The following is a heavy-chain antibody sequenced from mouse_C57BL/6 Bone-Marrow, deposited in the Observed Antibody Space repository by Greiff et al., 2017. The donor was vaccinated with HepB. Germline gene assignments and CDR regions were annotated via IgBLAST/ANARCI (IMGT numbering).Heavy chain of an antibody. J-gene: IGHJ4*01. CDR3: TRGGQDY. CDR1: GFTFSSYA. Sequence: EVKLMESGEGLVKPGGSLKLSCAASGFTFSSYAMSWVRQTPEKRLEWVAYISSGGDYIYYADTVTGRFTISRDNARNTLYLQMSSLKSEDTAMYYCTRGGQDYWGQGTSVTVSS. V-gene: IGHV5-9-1*02. CDR2: ISSGGDYI.